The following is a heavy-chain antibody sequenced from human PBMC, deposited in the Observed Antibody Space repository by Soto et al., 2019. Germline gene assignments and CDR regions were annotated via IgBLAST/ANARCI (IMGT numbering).Heavy chain of an antibody. V-gene: IGHV4-4*07. J-gene: IGHJ6*02. D-gene: IGHD6-13*01. CDR3: ARYSSNWFQTEGMDV. Sequence: SETLSLTCTVSGDSISSYYWNWIRQPAGKGLEWIGRIDASGNSNYNPSLKSRVTMSVDTSKKQFSLKVTSVTAAGTAVYYCARYSSNWFQTEGMDVWGQGTTVTVSS. CDR1: GDSISSYY. CDR2: IDASGNS.